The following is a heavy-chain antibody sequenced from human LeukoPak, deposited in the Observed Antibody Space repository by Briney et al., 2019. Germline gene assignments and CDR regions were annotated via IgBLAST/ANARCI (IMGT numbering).Heavy chain of an antibody. CDR3: SPSYDFPY. V-gene: IGHV3-74*01. CDR2: INSDGSWT. J-gene: IGHJ4*02. Sequence: GGSLRLSCAASGNYWMHWVRQVPGKGLVWVSHINSDGSWTSYADSVKGRFTISKDNAKNTVYLQMNSLRAEDTAVYYCSPSYDFPYWGQGTLVTVSS. D-gene: IGHD3-3*01. CDR1: GNYW.